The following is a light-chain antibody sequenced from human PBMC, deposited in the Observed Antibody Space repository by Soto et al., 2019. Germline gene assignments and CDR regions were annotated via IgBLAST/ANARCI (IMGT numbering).Light chain of an antibody. CDR2: DAS. J-gene: IGKJ2*01. CDR3: QQLNSSPFT. CDR1: QDVRKY. Sequence: DIQMTQSPSSLSASVGDRVTITCQASQDVRKYLSWYQQKARKAPKLLIYDASNLETGVPSRFSGSGSGTDFTFTISSLQPEDFATYYCQQLNSSPFTFGQGTRLEI. V-gene: IGKV1-33*01.